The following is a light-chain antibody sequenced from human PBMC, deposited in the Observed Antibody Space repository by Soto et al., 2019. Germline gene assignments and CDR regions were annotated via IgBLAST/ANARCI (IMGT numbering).Light chain of an antibody. V-gene: IGKV1-39*01. Sequence: IPLTKSPSSLSASVGDRVTITCRASQSISSYLNWYKQKPGKAPKLLSYAASSLQSGVPSRFSGSGSGTDFTLTISSLQPVDFETYYCQQSYSTPLTFGGGTMVDI. CDR2: AAS. J-gene: IGKJ4*01. CDR3: QQSYSTPLT. CDR1: QSISSY.